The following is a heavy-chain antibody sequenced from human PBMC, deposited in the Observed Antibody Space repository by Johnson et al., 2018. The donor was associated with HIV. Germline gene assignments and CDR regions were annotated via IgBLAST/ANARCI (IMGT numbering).Heavy chain of an antibody. Sequence: VQLVESGGGLVQPGGSLRLSCAASGFTFSSYAMSWVRQAPGKGLEWVSAISGSGGSTYYADSVKGRFTISRDNSKNTLYLQMNSLRAEDTAVYYCAKDPFIVLMFYAPASDAFDIWGQGTMVPVSS. CDR1: GFTFSSYA. J-gene: IGHJ3*02. CDR2: ISGSGGST. CDR3: AKDPFIVLMFYAPASDAFDI. D-gene: IGHD2-8*01. V-gene: IGHV3-23*04.